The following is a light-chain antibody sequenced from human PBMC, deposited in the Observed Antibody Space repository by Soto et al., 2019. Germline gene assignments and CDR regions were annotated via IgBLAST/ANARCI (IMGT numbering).Light chain of an antibody. CDR1: QSVSSY. V-gene: IGKV3-11*01. Sequence: DIVLTHSPATLSLSPLQTATLSLRASQSVSSYLAWYQQKAGQAPRLLIYEGSNRATGIPTRFSGSGSGTDFTLTISGLEPEDFAVYYCQKRNNWPWKFGQGTKVDIK. J-gene: IGKJ1*01. CDR3: QKRNNWPWK. CDR2: EGS.